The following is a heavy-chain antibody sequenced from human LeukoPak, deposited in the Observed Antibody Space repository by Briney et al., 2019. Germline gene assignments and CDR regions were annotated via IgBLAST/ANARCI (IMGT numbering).Heavy chain of an antibody. CDR3: ARDQEGFGY. Sequence: ASVKVSCKASGYAFTSNYIHWVRQAPGQGLEWMGMIYPRDGSTSYAQKFQGRVTVTRDTSTSTVHMELSGLRSEDTAVYYCARDQEGFGYWGQGTLVTVSS. V-gene: IGHV1-46*01. CDR2: IYPRDGST. J-gene: IGHJ4*02. CDR1: GYAFTSNY.